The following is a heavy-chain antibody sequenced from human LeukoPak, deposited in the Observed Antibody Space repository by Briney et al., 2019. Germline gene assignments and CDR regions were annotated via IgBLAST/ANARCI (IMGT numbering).Heavy chain of an antibody. CDR1: GGSISSYY. J-gene: IGHJ4*02. Sequence: PSETLSLTCTVSGGSISSYYWSRIRQPPGKGLEWIGYIYYSGSTNYNPSLKSRVTISVDTSKNQFSLKLSSVTAADTAVYYCARAGYSYGALDYWGQGTLVTVSS. CDR3: ARAGYSYGALDY. CDR2: IYYSGST. D-gene: IGHD5-18*01. V-gene: IGHV4-59*01.